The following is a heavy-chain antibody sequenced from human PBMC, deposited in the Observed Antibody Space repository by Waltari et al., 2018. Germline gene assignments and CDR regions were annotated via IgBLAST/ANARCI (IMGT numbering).Heavy chain of an antibody. J-gene: IGHJ3*02. Sequence: QVQLVQSGAEVKKPGSSVKVSCKASGGTFSSYAISWVRQAPGQGLEWMGRIIPIFGTANYAQKFQGRVTITADKSTSTAYMELSSLRSEDTAVYYCARDKAVAGTRGGAFDIWGQGTMVTVSS. V-gene: IGHV1-69*08. D-gene: IGHD6-19*01. CDR2: IIPIFGTA. CDR1: GGTFSSYA. CDR3: ARDKAVAGTRGGAFDI.